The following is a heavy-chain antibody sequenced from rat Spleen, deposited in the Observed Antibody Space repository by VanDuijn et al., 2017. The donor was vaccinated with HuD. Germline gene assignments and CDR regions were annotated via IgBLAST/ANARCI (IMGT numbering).Heavy chain of an antibody. CDR3: ARADISAISTDGI. D-gene: IGHD1-2*01. V-gene: IGHV2-6*01. CDR2: ISSGGST. Sequence: QVQLKESGPGLVQPSQTLSLTCTVSGFSLTSYTVSWVRQPPGKGLEWIAAISSGGSTYYNSGLKSRLSISRDTSKSQVFLKMNSLQTEDTAMYFCARADISAISTDGIWGQGVMVTVSS. CDR1: GFSLTSYT. J-gene: IGHJ2*01.